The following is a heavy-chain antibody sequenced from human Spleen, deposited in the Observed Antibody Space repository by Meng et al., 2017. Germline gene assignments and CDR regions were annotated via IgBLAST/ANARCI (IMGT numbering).Heavy chain of an antibody. D-gene: IGHD4-17*01. J-gene: IGHJ3*02. Sequence: SETLSLTCAVSGYSITGSYNWGWIRQAPGKGLEWIGNIYYSGITYYNPSLKSRVTISVDTSKNQFSLRLSSVTAADTAIYYCATEEGIVTTEGNDVFEIWGQGTMVTVSS. CDR3: ATEEGIVTTEGNDVFEI. CDR2: IYYSGIT. CDR1: GYSITGSYN. V-gene: IGHV4-38-2*02.